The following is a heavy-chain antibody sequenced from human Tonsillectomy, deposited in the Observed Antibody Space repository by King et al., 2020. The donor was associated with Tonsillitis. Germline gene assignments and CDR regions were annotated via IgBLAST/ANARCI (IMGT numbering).Heavy chain of an antibody. Sequence: QLQESGPGLVKPSETLSLTCTVSGGSISSSSYYWGWIRQPPGKGLEWIGSIYYSGSTYYNPSLKSRVTISVDTSKNQFSLKLSSVTAADTAVYYCAGQVRITMMVVAGEIDYWGQGTLVTVSS. CDR1: GGSISSSSYY. V-gene: IGHV4-39*01. D-gene: IGHD3-22*01. CDR3: AGQVRITMMVVAGEIDY. J-gene: IGHJ4*02. CDR2: IYYSGST.